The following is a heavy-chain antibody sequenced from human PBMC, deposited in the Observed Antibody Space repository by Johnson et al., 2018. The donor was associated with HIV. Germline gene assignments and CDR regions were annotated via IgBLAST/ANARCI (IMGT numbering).Heavy chain of an antibody. J-gene: IGHJ3*02. V-gene: IGHV3-33*03. CDR2: IWHDGRDV. D-gene: IGHD5-12*01. CDR3: AKEQHGPLVPTVMRDDAFDI. CDR1: GFTVSTKY. Sequence: QVQLVESGGGLVQPGGSLRLSCAVSGFTVSTKYMTWVRQAPGKGLEWVAFIWHDGRDVYYADSVKGRFTVSRDNSKNAVYLQMNSLGAGDTAVYYCAKEQHGPLVPTVMRDDAFDIWGQGTMVTVSS.